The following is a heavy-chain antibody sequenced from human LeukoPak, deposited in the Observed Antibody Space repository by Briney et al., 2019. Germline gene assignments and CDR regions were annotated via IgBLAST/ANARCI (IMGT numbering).Heavy chain of an antibody. CDR3: ARDNSDYDSSFFDY. Sequence: GGSLRLSCAASGFMFSNYWMSWVRQAPGKGLEWVANITQDGSESRYVDSVKGRFTISRDNAKNSLYLQMNSLRGEDTAVYYCARDNSDYDSSFFDYWGQGTLVTVSS. V-gene: IGHV3-7*01. CDR2: ITQDGSES. CDR1: GFMFSNYW. D-gene: IGHD3-22*01. J-gene: IGHJ4*02.